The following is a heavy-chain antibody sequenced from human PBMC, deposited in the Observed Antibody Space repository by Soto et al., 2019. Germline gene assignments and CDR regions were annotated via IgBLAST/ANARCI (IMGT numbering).Heavy chain of an antibody. CDR1: GFTFSSYA. V-gene: IGHV3-30-3*01. Sequence: QVQLVESGGGVVQPGRSLRLSCAASGFTFSSYAMHWVRQAPGKGLEWVAVISYDGSNKYYADSVKGRFTISRDNSKNTLYLQMNSLRAEDTAVYYCARDLAVAGTDYYYGMDVW. CDR2: ISYDGSNK. J-gene: IGHJ6*01. D-gene: IGHD6-19*01. CDR3: ARDLAVAGTDYYYGMDV.